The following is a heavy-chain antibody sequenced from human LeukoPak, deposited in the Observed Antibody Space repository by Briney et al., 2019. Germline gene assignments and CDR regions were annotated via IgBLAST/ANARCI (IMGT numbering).Heavy chain of an antibody. D-gene: IGHD5-18*01. Sequence: SVKVSCKASGGTFSSYAISWVRQAPGQGLEWMGRIIPILGIANYAQKFQGRVTITADKSTSTAYMELSSLRSEDTAVYYCARELTYSANYYYYGMDVWGQGTTVTVSS. CDR1: GGTFSSYA. CDR3: ARELTYSANYYYYGMDV. V-gene: IGHV1-69*04. J-gene: IGHJ6*02. CDR2: IIPILGIA.